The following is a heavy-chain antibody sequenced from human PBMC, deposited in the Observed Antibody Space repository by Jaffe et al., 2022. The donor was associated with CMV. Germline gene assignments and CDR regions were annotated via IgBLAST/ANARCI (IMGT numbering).Heavy chain of an antibody. D-gene: IGHD6-19*01. CDR2: IYYSGST. CDR3: ARHLYPEAVAGTTFDY. Sequence: QLQLQESGPGLVKPSETLSLTCTVSGGSISSSSYYWGWIRQPPGKGLEWIGSIYYSGSTYYNPSLKSRVTISVDTSKNQFSLKLSSVTAADTAVYYCARHLYPEAVAGTTFDYWGQGTLVTVSS. CDR1: GGSISSSSYY. J-gene: IGHJ4*02. V-gene: IGHV4-39*01.